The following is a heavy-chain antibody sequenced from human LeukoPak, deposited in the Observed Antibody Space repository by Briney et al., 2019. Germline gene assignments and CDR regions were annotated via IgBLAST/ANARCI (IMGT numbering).Heavy chain of an antibody. Sequence: GGSLRLSCAASGFTFSSNSMNWVRQAPGKGLDWVSSISSSSSYIYYADSVKGRFTISRDNAKNSLYLQMNSLRAEDTAVYYCARGPYSSSWYDWFDPWGQGTLVTVSS. CDR2: ISSSSSYI. D-gene: IGHD6-13*01. J-gene: IGHJ5*02. CDR3: ARGPYSSSWYDWFDP. CDR1: GFTFSSNS. V-gene: IGHV3-21*01.